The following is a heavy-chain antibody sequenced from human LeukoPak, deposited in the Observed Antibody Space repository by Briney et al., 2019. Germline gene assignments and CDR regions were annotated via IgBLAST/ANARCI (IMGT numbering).Heavy chain of an antibody. CDR3: ARDPGSGGWFDP. CDR2: ISSSSSCI. J-gene: IGHJ5*02. CDR1: GFTFSSYS. D-gene: IGHD6-19*01. V-gene: IGHV3-21*01. Sequence: GGSLRLSCAASGFTFSSYSMNWVRQAPGKGLEWVSSISSSSSCIYYADSVKGRFTISRDNAKNALYLQMNSLRAEDTAVYYCARDPGSGGWFDPWGQGTLVTVSS.